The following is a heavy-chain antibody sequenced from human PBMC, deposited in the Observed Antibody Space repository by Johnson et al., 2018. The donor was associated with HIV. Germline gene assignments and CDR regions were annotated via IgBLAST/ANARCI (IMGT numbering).Heavy chain of an antibody. D-gene: IGHD1-1*01. V-gene: IGHV3-30*04. CDR1: GFTFSSYA. J-gene: IGHJ3*02. Sequence: VHLVESGGGVVQPGRSLRLSCAASGFTFSSYAMHWVRQAPGKGLEWVAVISYDGSNKYYADSVKGRFTISRDNSKNTLYLQMNSLGAEDTAVYYCARDGSNFGAFDIWGQGTMVTVSS. CDR3: ARDGSNFGAFDI. CDR2: ISYDGSNK.